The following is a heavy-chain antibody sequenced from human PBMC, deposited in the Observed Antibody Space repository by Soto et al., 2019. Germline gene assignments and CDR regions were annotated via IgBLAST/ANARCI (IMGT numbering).Heavy chain of an antibody. D-gene: IGHD6-19*01. CDR2: IKQDGTEK. CDR1: KFSLSSYW. J-gene: IGHJ6*02. Sequence: SGGSLRLSCAASKFSLSSYWMNWVRQFPGKGLEWVANIKQDGTEKYYVDSVKGRFIISRDNAKNSLYLQMNSLRAEDTAVYYCARDADASGWYHYGMDVWGQGTMVTVSS. CDR3: ARDADASGWYHYGMDV. V-gene: IGHV3-7*01.